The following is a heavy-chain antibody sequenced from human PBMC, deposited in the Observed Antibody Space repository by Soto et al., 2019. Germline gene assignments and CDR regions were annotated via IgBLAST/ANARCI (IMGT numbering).Heavy chain of an antibody. CDR3: ARDSDSSGCLDY. V-gene: IGHV3-48*03. Sequence: EVQLVESGGGLVQPGGSLRLSCAASGFTFSSYEMNWVRQAPGKGLEWVSYISSSGSTIYYADSVKGRFTISRDNAKNSLYLQMNSLRAEDTAVYYCARDSDSSGCLDYWGQGTLVTVSS. J-gene: IGHJ4*02. D-gene: IGHD3-22*01. CDR1: GFTFSSYE. CDR2: ISSSGSTI.